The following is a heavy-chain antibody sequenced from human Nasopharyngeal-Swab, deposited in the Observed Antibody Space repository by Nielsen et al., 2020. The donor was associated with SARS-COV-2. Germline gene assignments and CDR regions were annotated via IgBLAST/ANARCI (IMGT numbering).Heavy chain of an antibody. CDR2: TYYRSQWYN. CDR3: SSFAQASPSLY. Sequence: SETLSLTCAISGDSVSSTIAAWHWISQSPSRGPEWLGRTYYRSQWYNDHAVSVRSRITISPDISKNQFSLHLNSVTPEDTAVYYWSSFAQASPSLYWGQGILVTVFS. CDR1: GDSVSSTIAA. V-gene: IGHV6-1*01. J-gene: IGHJ4*02.